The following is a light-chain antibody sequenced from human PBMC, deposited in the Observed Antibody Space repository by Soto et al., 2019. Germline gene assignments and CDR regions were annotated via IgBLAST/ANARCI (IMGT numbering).Light chain of an antibody. J-gene: IGKJ3*01. V-gene: IGKV3-20*01. CDR2: DAS. Sequence: ETVLTQSPDTLSLSPGERATLSCRASQSVSSRSLAWYQQKPGQAPRLLIYDASSRATGIPDRFSGSGSGTDFSLTISRLGPEDFAVYYCQQYERGFTFGPGTKVDIK. CDR3: QQYERGFT. CDR1: QSVSSRS.